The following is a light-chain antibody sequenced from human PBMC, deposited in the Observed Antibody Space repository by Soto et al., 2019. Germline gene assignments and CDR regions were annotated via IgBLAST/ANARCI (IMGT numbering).Light chain of an antibody. CDR3: QQYDRYPYT. J-gene: IGKJ2*01. CDR2: QAS. V-gene: IGKV1-5*03. Sequence: DIQMTQSPSSLSASVGDRVTITCRARQSISSWLAWYHQKPGKAPKLLIFQASTLESEVPSRFSGSGSGTEFTLTINSLQPDDFAAYYCQQYDRYPYTFGQGTKLEIK. CDR1: QSISSW.